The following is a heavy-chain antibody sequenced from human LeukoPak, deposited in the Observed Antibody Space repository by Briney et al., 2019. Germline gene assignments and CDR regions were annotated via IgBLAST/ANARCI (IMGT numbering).Heavy chain of an antibody. CDR2: IYYSGST. CDR3: ARHEDVLGSYYDPLDY. CDR1: GGSISSSSYY. V-gene: IGHV4-39*01. D-gene: IGHD1-26*01. Sequence: PSETLSLTCTVSGGSISSSSYYWGWIRQPPGKGLEWIGSIYYSGSTYYNPSLKSRVTISVDTSKNQFSLKLSSVTAADTAVYYCARHEDVLGSYYDPLDYWGQGTLVTVSS. J-gene: IGHJ4*02.